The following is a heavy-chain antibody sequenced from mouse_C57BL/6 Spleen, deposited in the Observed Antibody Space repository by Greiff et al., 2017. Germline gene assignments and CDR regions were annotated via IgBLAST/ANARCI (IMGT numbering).Heavy chain of an antibody. CDR1: GFNIKDDY. J-gene: IGHJ4*01. CDR2: IDPENGDT. Sequence: LQQSGAELVRPGASVKLSCTASGFNIKDDYMHWVKQRPEQGLEWIGWIDPENGDTEYASKFQGKATITADTSSNTAYLQLSSLTSEDTAVYYCTTRGSGGAMDYWGQGTSVTVAS. CDR3: TTRGSGGAMDY. V-gene: IGHV14-4*01.